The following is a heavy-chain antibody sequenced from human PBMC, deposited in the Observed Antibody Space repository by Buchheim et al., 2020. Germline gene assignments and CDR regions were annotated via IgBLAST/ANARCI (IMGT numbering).Heavy chain of an antibody. CDR1: GFPFSTYW. CDR3: AGGSYGRDC. CDR2: IKEDGSER. J-gene: IGHJ4*02. Sequence: EEQVVESGGGLVQPGGSLRLSCAASGFPFSTYWMNWVRQAPGKGLEWVANIKEDGSERNYVDSVKGRFTISRDNAKNSLYLQMNSLRAEDTAVYYCAGGSYGRDCWGQGTL. D-gene: IGHD1-26*01. V-gene: IGHV3-7*01.